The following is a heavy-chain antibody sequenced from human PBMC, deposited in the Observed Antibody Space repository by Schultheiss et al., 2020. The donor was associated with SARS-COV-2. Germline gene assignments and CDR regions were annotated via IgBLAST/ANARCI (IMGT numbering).Heavy chain of an antibody. CDR1: GFTIGSNY. D-gene: IGHD3-3*01. Sequence: GGSLRLSCEVSGFTIGSNYMSWVRQAPGKGLEWVSVIYSGYDTYYADSVKGRFTISRDNSKNTLYLQMNSLRAEDTAVYYCAKFLDFWSGYFDYWGQGTLVTVSS. J-gene: IGHJ4*02. CDR3: AKFLDFWSGYFDY. CDR2: IYSGYDT. V-gene: IGHV3-53*01.